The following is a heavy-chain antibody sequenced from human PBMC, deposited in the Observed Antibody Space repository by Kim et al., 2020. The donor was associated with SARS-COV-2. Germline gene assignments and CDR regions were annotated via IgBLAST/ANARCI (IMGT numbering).Heavy chain of an antibody. CDR3: TREDY. CDR2: SPNSGDT. J-gene: IGHJ4*02. V-gene: IGHV1-2*02. Sequence: SPNSGDTNYAQTFQGRVTITRDTSITTAYMELNSLRSDDTALYFCTREDYWGQGTLVTVSS.